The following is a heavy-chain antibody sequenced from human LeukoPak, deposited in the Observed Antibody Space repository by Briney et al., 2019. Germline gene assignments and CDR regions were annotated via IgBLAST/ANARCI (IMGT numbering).Heavy chain of an antibody. CDR1: GDIVSSDSAA. D-gene: IGHD6-19*01. CDR2: TYYRSKWYH. CDR3: ARAVAGTEGWFNS. V-gene: IGHV6-1*01. Sequence: PSQTLSLTCAISGDIVSSDSAAWNWIRQSPSRGLEWLGRTYYRSKWYHDYSVSVKSRITINPDTSKNQFSLQLNSVTPENTAVYYCARAVAGTEGWFNSWGQGTLVTVSS. J-gene: IGHJ5*01.